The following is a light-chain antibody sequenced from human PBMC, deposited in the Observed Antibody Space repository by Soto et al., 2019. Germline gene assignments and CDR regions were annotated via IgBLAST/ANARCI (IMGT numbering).Light chain of an antibody. J-gene: IGKJ1*01. CDR3: QQYNSYSWT. Sequence: DIQITQSPSTLSASVGDRVTITCRASQSIGNWLAWYHQKPGKAPKLLIYDASSLQSGVPSRFSGSGSGTEFTLTISSLQPDDFATYYCQQYNSYSWTFGQGTKVDIK. V-gene: IGKV1-5*01. CDR2: DAS. CDR1: QSIGNW.